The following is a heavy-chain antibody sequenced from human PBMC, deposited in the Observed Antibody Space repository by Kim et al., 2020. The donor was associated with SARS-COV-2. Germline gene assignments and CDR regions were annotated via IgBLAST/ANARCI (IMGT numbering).Heavy chain of an antibody. CDR1: EFTFSDHW. V-gene: IGHV3-7*01. J-gene: IGHJ4*02. Sequence: GGSLRLSCAASEFTFSDHWMNWVRQAPGKGLEWVANIKQDGSVKNYVDSVTGRFTISRDNAKNSLYLQMDSLRAEDTAVYYCARHPLDNSAYYDFWGPGT. CDR3: ARHPLDNSAYYDF. CDR2: IKQDGSVK. D-gene: IGHD3-22*01.